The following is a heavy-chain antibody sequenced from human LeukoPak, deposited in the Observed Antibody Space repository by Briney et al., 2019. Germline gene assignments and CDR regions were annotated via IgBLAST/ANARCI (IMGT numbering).Heavy chain of an antibody. CDR2: IYYSGSP. D-gene: IGHD1-1*01. CDR3: ATWRTAKTGFDY. V-gene: IGHV4-39*01. J-gene: IGHJ4*02. Sequence: SETLSLTCTVSGGSISNNNYYWAWIRQPPGKGLECIGSIYYSGSPYYNPSLKSRVTISVDTSKNQFSLRLSSVTAADTAVYYCATWRTAKTGFDYWGQGTLVTVPS. CDR1: GGSISNNNYY.